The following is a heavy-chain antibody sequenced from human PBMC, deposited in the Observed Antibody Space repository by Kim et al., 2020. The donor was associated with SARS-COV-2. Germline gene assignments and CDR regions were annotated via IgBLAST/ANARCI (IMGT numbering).Heavy chain of an antibody. CDR1: GFTVSSNY. CDR3: PRAGGFRFWKCYRTYSYY. J-gene: IGHJ6*01. D-gene: IGHD3-16*02. CDR2: IYTGGDT. V-gene: IGHV3-66*01. Sequence: GGSLRLSCEASGFTVSSNYMSWVRQAPGKGLEWVSVIYTGGDTYYADSVKARFSISRDNSKNSLYLQMNTLRAEDTSVYYCPRAGGFRFWKCYRTYSYY.